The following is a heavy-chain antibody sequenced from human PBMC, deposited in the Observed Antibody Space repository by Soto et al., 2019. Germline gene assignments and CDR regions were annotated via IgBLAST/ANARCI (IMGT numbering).Heavy chain of an antibody. V-gene: IGHV3-53*04. CDR1: GSAFRPTY. CDR3: ARKTDSIPSGGDV. J-gene: IGHJ6*04. Sequence: EVQLVESGGGLVQPGGSLRLSGQASGSAFRPTYWTWSRQAPGKGLEWVSLIYSVGDTAYADSVKGRFTISRHTSQNTLYLQMNSLRAEDTAVYYCARKTDSIPSGGDVWGKGTAVTVSS. D-gene: IGHD3-10*01. CDR2: IYSVGDT.